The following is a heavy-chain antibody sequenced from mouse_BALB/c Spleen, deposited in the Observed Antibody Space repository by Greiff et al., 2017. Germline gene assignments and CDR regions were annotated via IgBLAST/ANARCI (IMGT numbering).Heavy chain of an antibody. J-gene: IGHJ3*01. CDR3: ARDHYGEFAY. V-gene: IGHV5-4*02. Sequence: EVKVEESGGGLVKPGGSLKLSCAASGFTFSDYYMYWVRQTPEKRLEWVATISDGGSYTYYPDSVKGRFTISRDNAKNNLYLQMSSLKSEDTAMYYCARDHYGEFAYWGQGTLVTVSA. D-gene: IGHD1-1*01. CDR1: GFTFSDYY. CDR2: ISDGGSYT.